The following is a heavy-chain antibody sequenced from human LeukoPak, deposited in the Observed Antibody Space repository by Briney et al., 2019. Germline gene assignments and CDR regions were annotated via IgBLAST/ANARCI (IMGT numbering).Heavy chain of an antibody. D-gene: IGHD3-9*01. V-gene: IGHV3-23*01. CDR2: ISGSASST. Sequence: GGSLRLSCAASGFTFSNYAMSWVRQAPGKGLEWVSAISGSASSTYHADSVKGRFTISRGNSKNTLYLQMNSLRAEDTAVYYCASTGYDILTGYHQWGQGTLVTVSS. CDR1: GFTFSNYA. J-gene: IGHJ4*02. CDR3: ASTGYDILTGYHQ.